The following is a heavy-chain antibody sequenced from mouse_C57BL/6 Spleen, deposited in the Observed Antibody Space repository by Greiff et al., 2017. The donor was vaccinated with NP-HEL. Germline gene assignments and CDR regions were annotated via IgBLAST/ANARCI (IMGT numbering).Heavy chain of an antibody. CDR2: ISDGGSYT. CDR1: GFTFSSYA. CDR3: AEGGFAY. V-gene: IGHV5-4*01. Sequence: EVQLVESGGGLVKPGGSLKLSCAASGFTFSSYAMSWVRQTPEKRLEWVATISDGGSYTYYPDNVKGRFTISRDNAKNNLYLQMSHLKSEDTAMYYCAEGGFAYWGQGTLVTVSA. J-gene: IGHJ3*01.